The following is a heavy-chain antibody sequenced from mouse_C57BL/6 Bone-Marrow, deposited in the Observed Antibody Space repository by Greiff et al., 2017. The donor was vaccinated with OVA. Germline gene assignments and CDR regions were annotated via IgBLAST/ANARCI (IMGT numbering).Heavy chain of an antibody. CDR3: AREGGWLPPFAY. J-gene: IGHJ3*01. Sequence: LQEPGAELVMPGASVKLSCKASGYTFTSYWMHWVKQRPGQGLEWIGEIDPSDSYTNYNQKFKGKSTLTVDKSSSTAYMQLSSLTSEDSAVYYCAREGGWLPPFAYWGQGTLVTVSA. D-gene: IGHD2-3*01. V-gene: IGHV1-69*01. CDR1: GYTFTSYW. CDR2: IDPSDSYT.